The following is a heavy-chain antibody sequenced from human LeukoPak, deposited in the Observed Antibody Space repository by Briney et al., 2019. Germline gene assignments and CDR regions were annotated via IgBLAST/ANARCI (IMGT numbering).Heavy chain of an antibody. CDR3: TREGLQDIVVVPAAIPYYFDY. J-gene: IGHJ4*02. D-gene: IGHD2-2*02. Sequence: GGSLRLSCTASGFTFGDYAMSWVRQAPGKGLEWVGFIRSKAYGGTTEYAASVKGRFTISRDDSKSIAYLQMNSLKTEDTAVYYCTREGLQDIVVVPAAIPYYFDYWGQGTLVTVSS. CDR1: GFTFGDYA. V-gene: IGHV3-49*04. CDR2: IRSKAYGGTT.